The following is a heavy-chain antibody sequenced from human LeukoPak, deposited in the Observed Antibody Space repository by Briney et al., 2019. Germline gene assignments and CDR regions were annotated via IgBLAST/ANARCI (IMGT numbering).Heavy chain of an antibody. CDR2: ISYDGSNK. V-gene: IGHV3-30*18. CDR3: AKAPGYSDYYGMDV. Sequence: PGGSLRLSCAASGFTFSSYGMHWVRQAPGKGLERVSVISYDGSNKYYADSVKGRFTISRDNTKNTLYLQMNSLRAEDTAVYYCAKAPGYSDYYGMDVWGKGPTVTVSS. CDR1: GFTFSSYG. J-gene: IGHJ6*04. D-gene: IGHD3-10*01.